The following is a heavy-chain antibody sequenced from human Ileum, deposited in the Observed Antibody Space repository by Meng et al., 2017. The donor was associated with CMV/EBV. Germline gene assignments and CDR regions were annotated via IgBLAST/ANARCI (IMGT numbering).Heavy chain of an antibody. V-gene: IGHV3-23*01. CDR2: ISGSGGST. J-gene: IGHJ6*02. CDR1: GFTFSSYA. Sequence: GGSLRLSCAASGFTFSSYAMSWVRQAPGKGLEWVSAISGSGGSTYYADSVKGRFTISRDNSKNTLYLQMNSLRAEDTAVYYCAKDLRGHVFFLFRNYYGMDVWGQGTTVTVSS. CDR3: AKDLRGHVFFLFRNYYGMDV. D-gene: IGHD3-3*01.